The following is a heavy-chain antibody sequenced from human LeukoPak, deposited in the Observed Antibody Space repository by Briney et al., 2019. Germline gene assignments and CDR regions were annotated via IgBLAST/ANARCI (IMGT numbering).Heavy chain of an antibody. Sequence: ASVKVSCKASGYTFTNYGITWVRQAPGQGLEWMGWINPNSGVTKDAQKFQGRVTMTRDTSISTAYMELSGLRSDDTAVYYCARSSSSWDNDYWGQGTLVTVSS. D-gene: IGHD6-13*01. CDR3: ARSSSSWDNDY. J-gene: IGHJ4*02. CDR2: INPNSGVT. CDR1: GYTFTNYG. V-gene: IGHV1-2*02.